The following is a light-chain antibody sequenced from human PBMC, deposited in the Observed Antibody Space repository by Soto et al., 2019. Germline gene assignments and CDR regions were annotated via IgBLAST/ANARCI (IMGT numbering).Light chain of an antibody. CDR3: QHYGNSPT. CDR1: QSVSNTY. J-gene: IGKJ1*01. V-gene: IGKV3-20*01. Sequence: EIVLTQSPGTLSLSPGERATLSCRASQSVSNTYLAWYQQKPGQAPRLLIYDASSRATGIPDRFSGSGSGTDFTLSISRLEPEDFAVYWCQHYGNSPTFGQGTKVQIK. CDR2: DAS.